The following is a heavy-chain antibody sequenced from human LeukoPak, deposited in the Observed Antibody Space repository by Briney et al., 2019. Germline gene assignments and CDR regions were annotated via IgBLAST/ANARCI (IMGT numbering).Heavy chain of an antibody. Sequence: SEGSLRPSCAVSGITLSNYGMSWVRQAPGKGLEWVAGISGSGGSTNYADSVKGRFTISRDNRKNTLYLQMNSLSVEDTAVYFWAKRGVVIRVILVGFHKEAYYFDSWGQGALVTVSS. CDR3: AKRGVVIRVILVGFHKEAYYFDS. CDR2: ISGSGGST. V-gene: IGHV3-23*01. J-gene: IGHJ4*02. D-gene: IGHD3-22*01. CDR1: GITLSNYG.